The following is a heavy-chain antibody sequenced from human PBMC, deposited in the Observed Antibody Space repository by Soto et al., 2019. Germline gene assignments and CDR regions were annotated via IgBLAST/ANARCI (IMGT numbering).Heavy chain of an antibody. V-gene: IGHV1-18*01. CDR3: ARGESGITIFGVVSSPYYYYMDV. Sequence: ASVKVSCKASGYTFTGYGISWVRQAPGQGLEWMGWISAYNGNTNYAQKLQGRVTMTTDTSTSTAYMELRSLRSDDTAVYYCARGESGITIFGVVSSPYYYYMDVWGKGTTVTVSS. CDR2: ISAYNGNT. J-gene: IGHJ6*03. CDR1: GYTFTGYG. D-gene: IGHD3-3*01.